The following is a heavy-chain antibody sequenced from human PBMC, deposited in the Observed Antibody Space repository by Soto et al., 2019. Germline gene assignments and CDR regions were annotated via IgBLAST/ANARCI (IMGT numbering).Heavy chain of an antibody. Sequence: GGSLRLSCAAAGFTFSSYARSWVRQAPGKGLEWVSYISSSSSTIYYADSVKGRFTISRDNAKNSLYLQMNSLRAEDTAVYYCARDRFFGAAAGISPGFYYGMDVWGQGTTVTVSS. CDR2: ISSSSSTI. CDR3: ARDRFFGAAAGISPGFYYGMDV. V-gene: IGHV3-48*01. J-gene: IGHJ6*02. CDR1: GFTFSSYA. D-gene: IGHD6-13*01.